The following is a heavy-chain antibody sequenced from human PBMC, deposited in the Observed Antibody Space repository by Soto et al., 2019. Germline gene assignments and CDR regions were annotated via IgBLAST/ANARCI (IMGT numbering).Heavy chain of an antibody. CDR3: ARDAQYFDGSDYYGYFDS. D-gene: IGHD2-21*01. Sequence: PSETLSLTCSVSSGSISNYYWSWIRQPPGKDLEWIGYIYYSGITNYNPSLKSRVTISIDTSKNQISLKLNSVTAADTAVYYCARDAQYFDGSDYYGYFDSWGQGIPVTVSS. J-gene: IGHJ4*02. CDR2: IYYSGIT. CDR1: SGSISNYY. V-gene: IGHV4-59*01.